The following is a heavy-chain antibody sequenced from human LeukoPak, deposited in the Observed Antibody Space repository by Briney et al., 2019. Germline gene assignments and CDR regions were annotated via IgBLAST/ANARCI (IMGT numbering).Heavy chain of an antibody. D-gene: IGHD5-12*01. CDR2: IYYSGST. CDR1: GGSISSSSYY. V-gene: IGHV4-39*01. Sequence: SETLSLTCTVSGGSISSSSYYWGWICQPPGKGLEWIGSIYYSGSTYYNPSLKSRVTISVDTPKNQFSLKLSSVTAADTAVYYCARHRDSITPGFFDYWGQGTLVTVSS. J-gene: IGHJ4*02. CDR3: ARHRDSITPGFFDY.